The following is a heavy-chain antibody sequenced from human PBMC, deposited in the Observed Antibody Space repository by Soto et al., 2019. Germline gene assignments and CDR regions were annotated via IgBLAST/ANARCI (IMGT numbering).Heavy chain of an antibody. CDR1: GGSISSGDYY. D-gene: IGHD3-22*01. Sequence: TLSLTCPLSGGSISSGDYYCSWIRQPPGKGLEWIGYIYYSGSTYYNPSLRSRLTISVDTSKNQFSLKLSSVTAADTAVYYCARGSYYYDSSGYYRCWGQGTLVTVSS. V-gene: IGHV4-30-4*01. J-gene: IGHJ4*02. CDR2: IYYSGST. CDR3: ARGSYYYDSSGYYRC.